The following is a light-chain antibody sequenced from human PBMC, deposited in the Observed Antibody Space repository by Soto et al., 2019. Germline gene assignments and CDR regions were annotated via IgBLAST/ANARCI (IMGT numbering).Light chain of an antibody. CDR1: QSVLYSPNNKNY. CDR2: WAS. CDR3: QQYHSAPQS. V-gene: IGKV4-1*01. J-gene: IGKJ1*01. Sequence: DIVMTQSPDSLAVSLGERATINCKSSQSVLYSPNNKNYLAWYQQKPGQPPKLLIYWASTRESGVPDRFSGSGSGTDFTLTISSLQAEDVAFYYCQQYHSAPQSFGQGTKVDIQ.